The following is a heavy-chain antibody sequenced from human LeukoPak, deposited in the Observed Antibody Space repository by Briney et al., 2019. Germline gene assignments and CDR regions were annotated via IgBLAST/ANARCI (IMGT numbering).Heavy chain of an antibody. CDR3: AKGGVEGGYYNQYYFDY. V-gene: IGHV3-30*18. CDR1: GFTFSSYG. Sequence: GGSLRLSCAASGFTFSSYGMHWVRQAPGKGLEWVAVISYDGSNKYYADSVKGRFTISRDNSKNTLYLQMNSLRAEDTAVYYCAKGGVEGGYYNQYYFDYWGQGTLVTVSS. CDR2: ISYDGSNK. J-gene: IGHJ4*02. D-gene: IGHD3-22*01.